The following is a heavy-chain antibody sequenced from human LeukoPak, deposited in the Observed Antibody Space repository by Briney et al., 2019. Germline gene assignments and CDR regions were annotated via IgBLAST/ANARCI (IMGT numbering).Heavy chain of an antibody. CDR1: GGSFSGYY. CDR3: AAPGDILTGYPVGY. Sequence: SETLSLTCDVYGGSFSGYYWSWIRQPAGKGLEWIGRISSSGSTNYNPSLKSRVTISVDTSKNQFSLKLSSVTAADTAVYYCAAPGDILTGYPVGYWGQGTLVTVSS. CDR2: ISSSGST. J-gene: IGHJ4*02. V-gene: IGHV4-59*10. D-gene: IGHD3-9*01.